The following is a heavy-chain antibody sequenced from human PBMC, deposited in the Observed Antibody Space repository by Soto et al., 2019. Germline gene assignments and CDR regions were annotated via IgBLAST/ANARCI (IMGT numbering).Heavy chain of an antibody. CDR2: ITDWGAT. D-gene: IGHD4-17*01. V-gene: IGHV3-23*01. CDR1: GFTFSSFD. CDR3: AKRIVTTVTTGGNYFDY. J-gene: IGHJ4*02. Sequence: GGSLRLSCEASGFTFSSFDMSWVRQAPGKGLEWVSAITDWGATYYADSVKGRFTISRDNSKNTVSLQMNSLRAEDTAIYYCAKRIVTTVTTGGNYFDYWGQGTLVTVSS.